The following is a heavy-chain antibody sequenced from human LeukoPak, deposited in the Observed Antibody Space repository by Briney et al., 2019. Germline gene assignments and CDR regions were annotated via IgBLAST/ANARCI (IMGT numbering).Heavy chain of an antibody. CDR1: GYTFTSYD. CDR3: ARSSVGARRRIDY. CDR2: MNPNSGNT. D-gene: IGHD1-26*01. Sequence: GSSVKVSCKASGYTFTSYDINWVRQATGQGLEWMGWMNPNSGNTDNQQKFQGRVTMTRSTAINTAYMELNSLTSEDTAVYYCARSSVGARRRIDYWGQGTLVTVSS. V-gene: IGHV1-8*01. J-gene: IGHJ4*02.